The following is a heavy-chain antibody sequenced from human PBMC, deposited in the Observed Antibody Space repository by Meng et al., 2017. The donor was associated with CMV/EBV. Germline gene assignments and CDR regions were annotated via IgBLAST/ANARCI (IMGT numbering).Heavy chain of an antibody. CDR2: IKNDGSER. CDR3: RLGHYSQD. V-gene: IGHV3-7*02. Sequence: VESGVGLATPWGSLRLSCAASGLPINNYWMGWVRQAPGKGLEWVANIKNDGSERYYVDSVKGRFSISRDNADNSLYLQMNNLRAEDTAVYYCRLGHYSQDWGQGTLVTVSS. D-gene: IGHD4-17*01. J-gene: IGHJ4*02. CDR1: GLPINNYW.